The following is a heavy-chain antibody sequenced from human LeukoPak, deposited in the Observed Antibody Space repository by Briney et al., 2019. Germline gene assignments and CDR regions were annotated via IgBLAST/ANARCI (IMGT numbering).Heavy chain of an antibody. CDR1: GFTVSSDD. J-gene: IGHJ4*02. Sequence: PGGSLRLSCAASGFTVSSDDMSWVRQAPGKGLEWVSLIYSARSTYYADSVKGRFIISRDNSKNTLYLQMNSLRAEDTAVYYCARYSGTFSNSYFDCWGQGTLVTVSS. CDR2: IYSARST. V-gene: IGHV3-66*01. D-gene: IGHD1-26*01. CDR3: ARYSGTFSNSYFDC.